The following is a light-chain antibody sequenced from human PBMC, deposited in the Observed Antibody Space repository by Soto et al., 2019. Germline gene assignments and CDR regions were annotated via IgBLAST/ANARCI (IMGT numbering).Light chain of an antibody. J-gene: IGLJ3*02. CDR3: SSFTVVSTLV. V-gene: IGLV2-14*01. Sequence: QSVLTQPASVSGSPGQSITISCTGTSRDIGTYNYVSWYQHHPGKAPKLLIYEVSNRPSGVSDRFSGSKSANTASLTISGLQPEDGADYYCSSFTVVSTLVFGGGTKVTVL. CDR1: SRDIGTYNY. CDR2: EVS.